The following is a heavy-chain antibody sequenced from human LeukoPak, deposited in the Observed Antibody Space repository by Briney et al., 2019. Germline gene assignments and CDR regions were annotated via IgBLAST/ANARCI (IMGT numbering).Heavy chain of an antibody. CDR3: VSGFLQWLY. CDR1: GFIFGGYW. J-gene: IGHJ4*02. D-gene: IGHD3-3*01. V-gene: IGHV3-7*01. CDR2: TNPDGSIK. Sequence: GGSLRLSCAASGFIFGGYWMSWVRQAPGRGLEWVANTNPDGSIKYYVDSVNGRFTISRDNAKNSPYLQMNSLRAEDTAVYYCVSGFLQWLYWGQGTLVTVSS.